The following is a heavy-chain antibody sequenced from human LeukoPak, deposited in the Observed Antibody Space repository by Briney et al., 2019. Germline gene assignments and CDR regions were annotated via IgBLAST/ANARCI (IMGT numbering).Heavy chain of an antibody. CDR3: ARAGATDAFDI. V-gene: IGHV4-38-2*02. J-gene: IGHJ3*02. CDR1: GYSISSGYY. Sequence: SETLSLTCTVSGYSISSGYYWGWIRQPPGKGLEWIGSIYHSGSTYYNPSLKSRVTISVDTSKNQFSLKLSSVTAADTAVYYCARAGATDAFDIWGQGTMVTVSS. CDR2: IYHSGST.